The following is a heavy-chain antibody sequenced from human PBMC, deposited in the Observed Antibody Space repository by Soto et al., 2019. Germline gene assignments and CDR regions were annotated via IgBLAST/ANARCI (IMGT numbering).Heavy chain of an antibody. CDR1: GFTFSSYA. J-gene: IGHJ4*02. CDR2: ISYDGSNK. Sequence: GGSLRLSCAASGFTFSSYAMHWVRQAPGKGLEWVAVISYDGSNKYYADSVKGRFTISRDNSKNTLYLQMNSLRAEDTAVYYCARPHHPYQPPSAPHFDYWGQGTLVTVS. CDR3: ARPHHPYQPPSAPHFDY. D-gene: IGHD2-2*01. V-gene: IGHV3-30-3*01.